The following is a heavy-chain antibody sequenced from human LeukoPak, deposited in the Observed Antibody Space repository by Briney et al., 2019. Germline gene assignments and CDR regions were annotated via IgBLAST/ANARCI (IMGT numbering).Heavy chain of an antibody. CDR2: IIGSGGST. D-gene: IGHD6-19*01. V-gene: IGHV3-23*01. CDR1: EFTFSSYA. J-gene: IGHJ4*02. Sequence: GGSLSLSCAVSEFTFSSYAMSWVRQAPRKGLEWVSTIIGSGGSTYYAPSVEGRLTISRDNSKHTLYLQMNSQRAEDTAVSYCAKYMYCSGWGPFDYWGQETLLTVSS. CDR3: AKYMYCSGWGPFDY.